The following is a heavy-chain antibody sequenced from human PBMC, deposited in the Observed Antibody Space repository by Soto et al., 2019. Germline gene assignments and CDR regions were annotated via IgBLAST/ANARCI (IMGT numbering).Heavy chain of an antibody. Sequence: QVQLVQSGAEVKKPGSSVKVSCKASGGTFSSYTISWVRQAPGQGLEWMGRIIPILGIANYAQKFQGRVTINADKSTSTAYMELSSLRSEDTAVYYCASPYGGNSEDYYYGMDVWGQGTTVTVSS. V-gene: IGHV1-69*02. CDR2: IIPILGIA. D-gene: IGHD2-21*02. J-gene: IGHJ6*02. CDR3: ASPYGGNSEDYYYGMDV. CDR1: GGTFSSYT.